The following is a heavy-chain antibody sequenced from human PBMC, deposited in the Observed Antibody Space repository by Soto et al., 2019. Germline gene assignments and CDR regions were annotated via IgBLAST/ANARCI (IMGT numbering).Heavy chain of an antibody. J-gene: IGHJ4*02. CDR3: ARDGGEYGDYDY. CDR2: MNPNSGNT. V-gene: IGHV1-8*01. D-gene: IGHD4-17*01. Sequence: ASVKVSCKASGYTFTSYDINWVRQATGQGLEWMGWMNPNSGNTGYAQKFQGRVTMTRNTSISTAYMEVSRLKSDDTAVYYCARDGGEYGDYDYWGQGTLVTVSS. CDR1: GYTFTSYD.